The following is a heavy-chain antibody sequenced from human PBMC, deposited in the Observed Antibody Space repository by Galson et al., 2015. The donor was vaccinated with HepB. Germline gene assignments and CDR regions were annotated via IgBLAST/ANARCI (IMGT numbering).Heavy chain of an antibody. J-gene: IGHJ4*02. CDR3: ARSYSTMVRGAPPPFDY. D-gene: IGHD3-10*01. V-gene: IGHV1-3*01. Sequence: SVKVSCKASGYTFTSYAMHWVRQAPGQRLEWMGWINAGNGNTKYSQKFQGRVTITRDTSASTAYMELSSLRSEDTAVYYCARSYSTMVRGAPPPFDYWGQGTLVTVSS. CDR1: GYTFTSYA. CDR2: INAGNGNT.